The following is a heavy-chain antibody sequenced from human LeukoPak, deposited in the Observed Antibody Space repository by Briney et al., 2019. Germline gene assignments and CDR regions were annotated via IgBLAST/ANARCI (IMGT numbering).Heavy chain of an antibody. CDR3: VVVVEPPDSDGFDV. D-gene: IGHD1-14*01. V-gene: IGHV3-74*01. J-gene: IGHJ3*01. CDR2: INADGSTA. CDR1: GFTFGNSW. Sequence: GGSLRLSCPASGFTFGNSWGHWVRQAPGKGLVWVSLINADGSTATYADSVKGRFTISRDNARNTLSLQMNSLTIEDTAVYYCVVVVEPPDSDGFDVWGQGTMITVSS.